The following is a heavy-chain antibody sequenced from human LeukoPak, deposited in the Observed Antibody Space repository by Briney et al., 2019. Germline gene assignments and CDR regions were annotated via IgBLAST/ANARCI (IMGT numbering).Heavy chain of an antibody. CDR3: ARASNRNSINFDY. V-gene: IGHV3-74*01. CDR2: LNSDGSST. D-gene: IGHD1-1*01. Sequence: GGSLRLSCAASGFTFSSYWMHGVRQAPGKGPVCVSRLNSDGSSTNYADYVKGRFTISRDNAETTLHLQMNNLSAEDTAVYYCARASNRNSINFDYWGQGALVTVSS. CDR1: GFTFSSYW. J-gene: IGHJ4*02.